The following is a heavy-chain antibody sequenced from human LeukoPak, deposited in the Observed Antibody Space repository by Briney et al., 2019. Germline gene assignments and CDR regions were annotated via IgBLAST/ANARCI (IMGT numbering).Heavy chain of an antibody. CDR2: ISGSGGST. CDR1: GFTFSSYG. V-gene: IGHV3-23*01. CDR3: ATAPQTYRYLGY. J-gene: IGHJ4*02. D-gene: IGHD3-16*02. Sequence: GGTLRLSCAASGFTFSSYGMSWVRQAPGKGLEWVSAISGSGGSTYYADSVKGRFTISRDNSKNTLYLQMNSLRAEDTAVYYCATAPQTYRYLGYWGQGTLVTVSS.